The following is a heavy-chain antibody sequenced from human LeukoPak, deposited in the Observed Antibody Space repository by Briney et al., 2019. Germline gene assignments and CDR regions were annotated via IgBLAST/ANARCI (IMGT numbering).Heavy chain of an antibody. CDR2: ISSRSSYI. CDR1: GFTFSTYT. Sequence: GGSLRLSCAASGFTFSTYTMNWVRQAPGKGLEWVLSISSRSSYIYYADSVKGRFTISRDNAKNSLYLQMNSLRAEDTAVYYCARAVGIAVAYYFDYWGQGTLVTVSS. V-gene: IGHV3-21*01. J-gene: IGHJ4*02. CDR3: ARAVGIAVAYYFDY. D-gene: IGHD6-19*01.